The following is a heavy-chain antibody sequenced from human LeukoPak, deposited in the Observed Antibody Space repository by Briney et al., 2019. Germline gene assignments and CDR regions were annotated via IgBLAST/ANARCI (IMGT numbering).Heavy chain of an antibody. CDR2: MNPNSGNT. D-gene: IGHD3-22*01. J-gene: IGHJ3*02. CDR1: GYTFTSYD. Sequence: VASVKVSCKASGYTFTSYDINWVRQATGQGLEWMGWMNPNSGNTGYAQKFQGRVTMTRNTSINTAYMELSSLRSEDTAVYYCAREGDRRLGPDNYYDSSGYDHDAFDIWGQGTMVTVSS. CDR3: AREGDRRLGPDNYYDSSGYDHDAFDI. V-gene: IGHV1-8*01.